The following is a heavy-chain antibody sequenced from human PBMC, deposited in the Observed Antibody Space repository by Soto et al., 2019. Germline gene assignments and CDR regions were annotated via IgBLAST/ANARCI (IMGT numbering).Heavy chain of an antibody. CDR3: AKGVYDYTF. CDR2: ISAFNGNS. J-gene: IGHJ4*02. V-gene: IGHV1-18*01. D-gene: IGHD4-4*01. Sequence: QIQLVQSGAEVKRPGASVKVSCKASGYTFSTHGITWVRQAPGQGLEWMGWISAFNGNSKYAQKFQGRVTMTTDTSTATAYMELRSLRFDDTAVYYCAKGVYDYTFWGQGTLVIVSS. CDR1: GYTFSTHG.